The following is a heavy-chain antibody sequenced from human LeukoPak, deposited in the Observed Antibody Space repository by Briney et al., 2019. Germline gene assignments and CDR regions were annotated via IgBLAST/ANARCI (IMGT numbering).Heavy chain of an antibody. Sequence: ASVKVSAKASGNTLTGYYMHWVRQPPGQGLEWMGWINPNSGGKNYEQKFQGRVTMTRDTSISTAYMELSRLRSDDTAVYYCARDEEVGGVISGYWGQGTLVTVSS. CDR3: ARDEEVGGVISGY. CDR1: GNTLTGYY. CDR2: INPNSGGK. J-gene: IGHJ4*02. V-gene: IGHV1-2*02. D-gene: IGHD3-10*01.